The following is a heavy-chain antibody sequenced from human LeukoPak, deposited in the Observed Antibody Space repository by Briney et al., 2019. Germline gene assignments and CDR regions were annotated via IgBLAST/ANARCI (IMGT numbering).Heavy chain of an antibody. CDR3: ARAVSWYDAFDI. CDR2: ISGYNGNT. D-gene: IGHD6-13*01. J-gene: IGHJ3*02. CDR1: GYTFTTYN. V-gene: IGHV1-18*01. Sequence: GASVKVSCKASGYTFTTYNINWVRQAPGQGLEWMGWISGYNGNTNYAQKLQGRVTMTTDTSTSTAYMELRSLKSEDTAVYYCARAVSWYDAFDIWGQGTMVTVSS.